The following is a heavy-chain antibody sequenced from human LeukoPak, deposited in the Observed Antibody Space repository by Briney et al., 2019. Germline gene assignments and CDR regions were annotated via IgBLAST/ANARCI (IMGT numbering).Heavy chain of an antibody. Sequence: GGSLRLSCAASGFTFSSYAMSWVRQAPGKGLEWVSAISGSGGSTYYADSVKGRFTISRDNSKSTLYLQMNSLRAEDTAVYYCAKPTRPYGYSSGWPFDYWGQGTLATVSS. CDR2: ISGSGGST. V-gene: IGHV3-23*01. D-gene: IGHD6-19*01. J-gene: IGHJ4*02. CDR1: GFTFSSYA. CDR3: AKPTRPYGYSSGWPFDY.